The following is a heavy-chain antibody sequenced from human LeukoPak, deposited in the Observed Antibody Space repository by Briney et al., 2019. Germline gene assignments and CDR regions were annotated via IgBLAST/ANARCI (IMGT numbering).Heavy chain of an antibody. CDR1: GGSFGGYY. CDR2: INHSGST. CDR3: ASRDGYNLNSFDY. V-gene: IGHV4-34*01. D-gene: IGHD5-24*01. J-gene: IGHJ4*02. Sequence: SETLSLTCAVYGGSFGGYYWSWIRQPPGKGLEWIGEINHSGSTNYNPSLKSRVTISVDTSKNQFSLKLSSVTAADTAVYYCASRDGYNLNSFDYWGQGTLVTVSS.